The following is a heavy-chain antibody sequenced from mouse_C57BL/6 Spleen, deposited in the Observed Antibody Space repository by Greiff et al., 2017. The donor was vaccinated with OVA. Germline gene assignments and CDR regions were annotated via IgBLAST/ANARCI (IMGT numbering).Heavy chain of an antibody. J-gene: IGHJ4*01. CDR2: ILPGSGST. CDR3: ARKIRAYYYGSSDAMDY. D-gene: IGHD1-1*01. CDR1: GYTFTGYW. Sequence: VQLQQSGAELMKPGASVKLSCKATGYTFTGYWIEWVKQRPGHGLEWIGEILPGSGSTNYNEKFKGKAPFTADTSSNTAYMQLSSLTTEDSAIYYCARKIRAYYYGSSDAMDYWGQGTSVTVSS. V-gene: IGHV1-9*01.